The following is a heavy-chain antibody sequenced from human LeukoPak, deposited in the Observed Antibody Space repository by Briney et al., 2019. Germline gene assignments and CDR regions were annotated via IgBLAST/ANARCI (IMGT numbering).Heavy chain of an antibody. V-gene: IGHV4-34*01. J-gene: IGHJ5*02. CDR1: GGSFSGYY. D-gene: IGHD6-19*01. Sequence: PSETLSLTCAVYGGSFSGYYWSWIRQPPGKGLEWIGEINHSGSTNYNPSLKSRVTISVDTSKNQFSLKLSSVTAADTAVYYCARGASRHSSGWLRFDPWGQGTLVTVSS. CDR3: ARGASRHSSGWLRFDP. CDR2: INHSGST.